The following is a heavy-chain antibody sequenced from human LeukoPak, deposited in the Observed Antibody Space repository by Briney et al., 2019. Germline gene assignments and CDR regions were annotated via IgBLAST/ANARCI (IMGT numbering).Heavy chain of an antibody. CDR3: ARGVGGTYYSDY. CDR1: GFTFSSYS. V-gene: IGHV3-7*04. Sequence: TGGSLRLSCAASGFTFSSYSMNWVRQAPGKGLEWVANIKQDGSEKYYVDSVKGRFTISRDNAKNSLYLQMNSLRAEDTAVYYCARGVGGTYYSDYWGQGTLVTVSS. D-gene: IGHD1-26*01. CDR2: IKQDGSEK. J-gene: IGHJ4*02.